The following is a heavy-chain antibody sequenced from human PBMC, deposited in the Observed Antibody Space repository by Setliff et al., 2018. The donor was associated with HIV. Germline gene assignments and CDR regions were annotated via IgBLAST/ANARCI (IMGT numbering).Heavy chain of an antibody. CDR3: TTDRWSHFYDSSGYYYYY. D-gene: IGHD3-22*01. CDR1: GFTFGDYA. J-gene: IGHJ4*02. V-gene: IGHV3-49*04. CDR2: IRSKAYGGTT. Sequence: GGSLRLSCTASGFTFGDYAMSWVRQAPGKGLEWVGFIRSKAYGGTTEYAASVKDRFTVSRDDSKSIAYLQINSLKTEDTAVYYCTTDRWSHFYDSSGYYYYYWGQGTLVTVSS.